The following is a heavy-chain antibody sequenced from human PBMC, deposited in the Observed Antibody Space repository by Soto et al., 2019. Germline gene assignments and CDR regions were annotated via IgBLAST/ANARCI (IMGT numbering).Heavy chain of an antibody. Sequence: GGSLRLSCAASGFTFSSYAMSWVRQAPGKGLEWVSGISGSGGSTYYADSVKGRFTISRDNSKNTLYLQMNSLRAEDTAVYYCAKPPRQLADYYYYYMDVWGKGTTGTVSS. CDR2: ISGSGGST. J-gene: IGHJ6*03. V-gene: IGHV3-23*01. CDR3: AKPPRQLADYYYYYMDV. D-gene: IGHD6-6*01. CDR1: GFTFSSYA.